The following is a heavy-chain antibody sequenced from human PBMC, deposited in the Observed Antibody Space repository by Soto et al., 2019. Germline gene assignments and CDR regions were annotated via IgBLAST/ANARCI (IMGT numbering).Heavy chain of an antibody. J-gene: IGHJ4*02. D-gene: IGHD2-21*01. CDR2: IYHSGST. V-gene: IGHV4-30-2*01. CDR3: ARVAPVVNDY. CDR1: GGSISSGGYS. Sequence: QLQLQEAGSGLVKPTQTLSLTCAVSGGSISSGGYSWSWIRQPPGKGLEWIGYIYHSGSTSYNPSLKSRGTISVSRSKNQVSLQLRYVTAADTAVYYCARVAPVVNDYWGQGTLGTVAS.